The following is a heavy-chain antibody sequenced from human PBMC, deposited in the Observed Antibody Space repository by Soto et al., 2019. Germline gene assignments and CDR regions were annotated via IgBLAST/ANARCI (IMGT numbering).Heavy chain of an antibody. V-gene: IGHV3-33*01. D-gene: IGHD2-15*01. CDR1: VFTCSSYG. CDR2: IWFDGSDK. J-gene: IGHJ3*02. CDR3: ARLYCSASSCYSVGASDI. Sequence: PWWSLRLSCSASVFTCSSYGMHWIRQAPGKGLEWVALIWFDGSDKYYTESVKGRFTISRDNSKSTLYLQMNSLRAEDTAVYYCARLYCSASSCYSVGASDIRGQGTMVTVSS.